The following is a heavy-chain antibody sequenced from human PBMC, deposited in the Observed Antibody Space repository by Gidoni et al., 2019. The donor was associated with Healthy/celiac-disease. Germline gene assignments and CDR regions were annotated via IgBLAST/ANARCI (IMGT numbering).Heavy chain of an antibody. V-gene: IGHV4-34*01. CDR3: ARVPLSIAVAEDWYFDL. CDR2: INHSGST. CDR1: GGSFSGYY. J-gene: IGHJ2*01. D-gene: IGHD6-19*01. Sequence: QVQLQQWGAGLLKPSETLSLTCAVYGGSFSGYYWSWIRQPPGKGLEWFGEINHSGSTNYNPSLKSRVTISVDTSKNQFSLKLSSVTAADTAVYYCARVPLSIAVAEDWYFDLWGRGTLVTVSS.